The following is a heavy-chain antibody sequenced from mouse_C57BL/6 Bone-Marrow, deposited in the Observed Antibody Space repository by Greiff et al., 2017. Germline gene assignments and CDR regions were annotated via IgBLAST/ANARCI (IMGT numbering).Heavy chain of an antibody. CDR2: ISSGGSYT. Sequence: EVKLVESGGDLVKPGGSLKLSCAASGFTFSSYGMSWVRQTPDKRLAWVATISSGGSYTYSPDSVKGRFTISSDNAKTTLYLQMSSLKSEDTAMYYCARQAYDEYFDYWGQGTTLTVSS. J-gene: IGHJ2*01. D-gene: IGHD2-3*01. CDR3: ARQAYDEYFDY. CDR1: GFTFSSYG. V-gene: IGHV5-6*01.